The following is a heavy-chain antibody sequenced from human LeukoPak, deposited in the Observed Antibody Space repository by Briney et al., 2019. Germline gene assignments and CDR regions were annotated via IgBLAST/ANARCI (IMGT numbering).Heavy chain of an antibody. Sequence: GGSLRLSCAASGFTFSSYAMSWVRQAPGKGLEWVSAISGSGGSTYYADSVKGRFTISRDNSKNTLYLQMNSPRAEDTAVYYCAKDPTNTIFGVVNGAFDIWGQGTMVTVSS. CDR2: ISGSGGST. CDR3: AKDPTNTIFGVVNGAFDI. CDR1: GFTFSSYA. J-gene: IGHJ3*02. V-gene: IGHV3-23*01. D-gene: IGHD3-3*01.